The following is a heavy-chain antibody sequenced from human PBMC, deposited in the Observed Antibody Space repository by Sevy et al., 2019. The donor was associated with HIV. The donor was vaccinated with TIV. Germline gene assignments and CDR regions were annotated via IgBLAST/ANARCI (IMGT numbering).Heavy chain of an antibody. D-gene: IGHD6-19*01. V-gene: IGHV3-48*02. Sequence: GGSLRLSCAASGFTFSSYSMNWVRQAPGKGLEWVSYISSSSSTIYYADSVKGRFTISRDNAKNSLYLQMNSLRDEDTAGYYCARASRSGSYYYGMDVWGQGTTVTVSS. CDR1: GFTFSSYS. J-gene: IGHJ6*02. CDR2: ISSSSSTI. CDR3: ARASRSGSYYYGMDV.